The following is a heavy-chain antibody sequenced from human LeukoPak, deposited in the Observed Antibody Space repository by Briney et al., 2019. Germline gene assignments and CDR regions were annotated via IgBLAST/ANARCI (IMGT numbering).Heavy chain of an antibody. V-gene: IGHV3-23*01. CDR3: AKGGVPMATSLIHH. J-gene: IGHJ1*01. CDR1: GFTFSSYA. D-gene: IGHD5-24*01. Sequence: GGSLRLSCAASGFTFSSYAMSWVRQAPGKGLEWVSAISGSGGSTYYADSVRGRFTISRDNSKNTLYLQMNSLRAEDTAVYYCAKGGVPMATSLIHHWGQGTLVIVSS. CDR2: ISGSGGST.